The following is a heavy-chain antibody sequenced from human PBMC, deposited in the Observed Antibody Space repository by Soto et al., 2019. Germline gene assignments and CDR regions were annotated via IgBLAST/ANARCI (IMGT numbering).Heavy chain of an antibody. CDR1: GYIFTNFY. D-gene: IGHD5-12*01. CDR3: TRWLATGDY. J-gene: IGHJ4*02. Sequence: QVQLVQPGAEVKKPGASVKLSCTASGYIFTNFYIHWVRQAPGQGLEWIGIINPNGGSTHYAQKFQGRVTMTRDTSTSTVYMDLSSRRSEDTAMYDLTRWLATGDYWDQGNLITVPS. V-gene: IGHV1-46*03. CDR2: INPNGGST.